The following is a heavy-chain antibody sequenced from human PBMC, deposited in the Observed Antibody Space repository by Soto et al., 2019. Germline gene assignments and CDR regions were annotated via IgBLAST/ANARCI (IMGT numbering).Heavy chain of an antibody. CDR2: INAGNGNT. Sequence: ASVKVSCKASGYTFTSYAMHWVRQAPGQRLEWMGWINAGNGNTKYSQKFQGRVTITRDTSASTAYMELSSLRSEDTAVYYCARVRRQRYFDWLSFDNWFDPWGQGTLVTVSS. V-gene: IGHV1-3*01. CDR3: ARVRRQRYFDWLSFDNWFDP. D-gene: IGHD3-9*01. J-gene: IGHJ5*02. CDR1: GYTFTSYA.